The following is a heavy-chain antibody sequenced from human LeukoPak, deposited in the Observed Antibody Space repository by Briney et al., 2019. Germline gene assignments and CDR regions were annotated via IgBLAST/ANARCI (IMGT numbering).Heavy chain of an antibody. J-gene: IGHJ4*02. D-gene: IGHD4-23*01. Sequence: GESLKISCKGSGYCFTSFKIAWVRQMPGKGLEWMGIISPGDSNTRYSPSFQGQVTFSADKSISTAYLQWSSLKASDTAMYYCARILGTTTVAKSPPLYWGQGTLVTVSS. CDR3: ARILGTTTVAKSPPLY. V-gene: IGHV5-51*01. CDR2: ISPGDSNT. CDR1: GYCFTSFK.